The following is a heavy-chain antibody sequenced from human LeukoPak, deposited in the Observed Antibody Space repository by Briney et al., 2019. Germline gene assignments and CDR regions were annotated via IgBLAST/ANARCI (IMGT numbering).Heavy chain of an antibody. V-gene: IGHV4-39*01. CDR3: ARRGLRFLEWPIEAFDI. Sequence: SETLSLTCTVSGGSISSYYWGWIRQPPGKGLEWIGSIYYSGSTYYNPSLKSRVTISVDTSKNQFSLKLSSVTAADTAVYYCARRGLRFLEWPIEAFDIWGQGTMVTVSS. J-gene: IGHJ3*02. CDR2: IYYSGST. CDR1: GGSISSYY. D-gene: IGHD3-3*01.